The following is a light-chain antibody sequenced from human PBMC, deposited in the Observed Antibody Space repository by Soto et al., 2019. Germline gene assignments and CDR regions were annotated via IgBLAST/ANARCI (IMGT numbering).Light chain of an antibody. V-gene: IGKV1-39*01. CDR3: QHYNSYSEE. Sequence: DIQMTQSPSPLSASVGDRVTITCRASQSISSYLNWYQQKPGKAPKLLIYAASGLQSGVPSRFSGSGSGTEFTLTISSLQPDDFATYYCQHYNSYSEEFGQGTKVDIK. CDR2: AAS. CDR1: QSISSY. J-gene: IGKJ1*01.